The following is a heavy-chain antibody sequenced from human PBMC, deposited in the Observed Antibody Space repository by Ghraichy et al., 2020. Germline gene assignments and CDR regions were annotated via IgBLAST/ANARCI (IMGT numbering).Heavy chain of an antibody. CDR3: AKDILAAGLHFDY. CDR1: GFTFSDYY. Sequence: GGSLRLSCAASGFTFSDYYLSWIRQAPGKGLEWVSYISLSGHTYYADSVKGRFTISRDNAKNSLYLQLNSLRTEDTAVYYCAKDILAAGLHFDYGGQGTLVTVSS. D-gene: IGHD6-13*01. J-gene: IGHJ4*02. CDR2: ISLSGHT. V-gene: IGHV3-11*01.